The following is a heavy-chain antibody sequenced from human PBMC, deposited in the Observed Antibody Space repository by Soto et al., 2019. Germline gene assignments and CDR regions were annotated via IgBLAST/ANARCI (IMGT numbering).Heavy chain of an antibody. J-gene: IGHJ1*01. CDR2: INYSVST. Sequence: SETLSLTCTVSGGSISSSSYYWGWIRQPPGKGLDLSGSINYSVSTYYNPPRKSRVTISVDTSKNEFSLKLTTVTAADTAVYYCAGHRSGSYSALHHGGQGAVVTAYS. D-gene: IGHD1-26*01. CDR3: AGHRSGSYSALHH. CDR1: GGSISSSSYY. V-gene: IGHV4-39*01.